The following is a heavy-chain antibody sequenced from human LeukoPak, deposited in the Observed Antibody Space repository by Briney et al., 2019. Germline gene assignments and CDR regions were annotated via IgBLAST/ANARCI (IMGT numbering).Heavy chain of an antibody. D-gene: IGHD3-22*01. V-gene: IGHV4-59*01. CDR2: IYYSGST. Sequence: SETLSLTCTVSGGSISSYYWSWIRQPPGKGLEWIGYIYYSGSTNYNPSLKSRVTISVDTSKNQFSLKLSSVTAADTAVYYCARVDRGHDAFDIWGQGTMATVSS. CDR1: GGSISSYY. CDR3: ARVDRGHDAFDI. J-gene: IGHJ3*02.